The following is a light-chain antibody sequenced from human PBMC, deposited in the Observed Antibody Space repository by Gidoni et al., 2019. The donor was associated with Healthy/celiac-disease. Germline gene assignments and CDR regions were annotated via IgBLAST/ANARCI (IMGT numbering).Light chain of an antibody. V-gene: IGLV1-40*01. CDR3: QSYDSSLSGLV. CDR2: GNR. CDR1: SANIRAGSD. Sequence: SVLTQPPSLAGAPGQRVTISCPGRSANIRAGSDVHWYQQLPGTAPKLLIYGNRHRPSGVPDRFSGSKSGTSASLAITGLQAEDEADYYCQSYDSSLSGLVFGGGTKLTVL. J-gene: IGLJ2*01.